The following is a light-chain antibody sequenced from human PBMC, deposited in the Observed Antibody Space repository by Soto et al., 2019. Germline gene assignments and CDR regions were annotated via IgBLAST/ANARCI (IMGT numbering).Light chain of an antibody. CDR1: QSLLHRDGYSC. Sequence: IVMTQSPLSLPVTPGESASISCTSSQSLLHRDGYSCLDWYLQKPGQSPQLLIHMGSIRASGVPDRFSGSGSGTDFTLRISRVEAEDVGIYYCMQALQGPPNFGGGTKVAIK. CDR3: MQALQGPPN. CDR2: MGS. V-gene: IGKV2-28*01. J-gene: IGKJ4*01.